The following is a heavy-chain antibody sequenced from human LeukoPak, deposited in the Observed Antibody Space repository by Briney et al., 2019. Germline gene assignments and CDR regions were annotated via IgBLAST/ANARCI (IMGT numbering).Heavy chain of an antibody. J-gene: IGHJ4*02. Sequence: PSETLSLTCTVSGGSISSSGYYWGWIRQPPGKGLEWIGSIYYSGSTYYNPSLKSRVTISVDTSKNQFSLKLSSVTAADTAVYYCAKGHRDGYNFLLDYWGQGTLVTVSS. CDR2: IYYSGST. V-gene: IGHV4-39*07. CDR1: GGSISSSGYY. D-gene: IGHD5-24*01. CDR3: AKGHRDGYNFLLDY.